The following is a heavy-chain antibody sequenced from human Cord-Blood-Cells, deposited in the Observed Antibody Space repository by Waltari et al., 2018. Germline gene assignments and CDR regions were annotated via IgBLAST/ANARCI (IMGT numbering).Heavy chain of an antibody. Sequence: EVQLLESGGGLVQPGGSLRLSCAASGFTFSSYAMSWVRQAPGKGLEWVSAISGSGGSTYYADSVKGLFTISRDNAKNTLYLQMNSLRAEDTAVYYCAKATRIREAFDIWGQGTMVTVSS. CDR2: ISGSGGST. D-gene: IGHD3-22*01. J-gene: IGHJ3*02. CDR3: AKATRIREAFDI. V-gene: IGHV3-23*01. CDR1: GFTFSSYA.